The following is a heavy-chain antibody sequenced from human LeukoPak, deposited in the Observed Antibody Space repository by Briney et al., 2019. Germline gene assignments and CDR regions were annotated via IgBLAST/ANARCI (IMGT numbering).Heavy chain of an antibody. CDR1: GYTFTSYG. D-gene: IGHD6-13*01. Sequence: ASVKVSCKASGYTFTSYGISRVRQAPGQGLEWMGWISAYNGNTNYAQKLQGRVTMTTDTSTSTAYMELRSLRSDDTAVYYCARDPRYSSSWYRYYYMDVWGKGTTVTVSS. CDR3: ARDPRYSSSWYRYYYMDV. CDR2: ISAYNGNT. V-gene: IGHV1-18*01. J-gene: IGHJ6*03.